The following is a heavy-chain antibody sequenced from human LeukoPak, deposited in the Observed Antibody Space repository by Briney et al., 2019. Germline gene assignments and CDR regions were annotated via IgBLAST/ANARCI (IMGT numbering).Heavy chain of an antibody. D-gene: IGHD2-21*02. V-gene: IGHV3-30*04. CDR3: ARDGDTAIRGVNFDY. CDR2: MSYDGRNK. J-gene: IGHJ4*02. CDR1: GFLFSSHA. Sequence: GRSLRLSCAASGFLFSSHALHWVRQAPGKGLEWVAVMSYDGRNKYYADSVTGRFTISRDNSKSTLYLQMNSLLIEDTAVYFCARDGDTAIRGVNFDYWGPGTLVTVSS.